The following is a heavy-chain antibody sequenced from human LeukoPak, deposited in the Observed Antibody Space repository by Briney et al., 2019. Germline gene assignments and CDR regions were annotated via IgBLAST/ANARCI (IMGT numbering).Heavy chain of an antibody. CDR3: ARDQTRGYSYGYGGSFGMDV. D-gene: IGHD5-18*01. V-gene: IGHV1-69*13. CDR1: GGTFSSYA. J-gene: IGHJ6*02. Sequence: SVKVSCKASGGTFSSYAISWVRQAPGQGLEWMGGIIPIFGIANYAQKFQGRVTITADESTSTAYMELSSLRSEDTAVYYCARDQTRGYSYGYGGSFGMDVWGQGTTVTVSS. CDR2: IIPIFGIA.